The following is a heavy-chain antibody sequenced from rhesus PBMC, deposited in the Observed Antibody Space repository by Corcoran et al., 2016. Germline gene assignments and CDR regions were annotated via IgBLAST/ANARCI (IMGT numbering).Heavy chain of an antibody. J-gene: IGHJ6*01. D-gene: IGHD6-13*01. CDR1: GYTFTSYY. CDR3: TRGSAAGFYGLDS. V-gene: IGHV1-1*01. Sequence: QVQLVQSGAEIKQPGASVKLSCKASGYTFTSYYMHWGRQAPGQGLEWIGRISPYNGNKGYAQTFQGRVTITTDTSTSTGYMELSSLRSEDTAVYYCTRGSAAGFYGLDSWGQGVIVTVSS. CDR2: ISPYNGNK.